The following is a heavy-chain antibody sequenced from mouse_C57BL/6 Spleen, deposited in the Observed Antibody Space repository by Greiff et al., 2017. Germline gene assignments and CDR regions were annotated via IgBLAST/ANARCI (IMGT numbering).Heavy chain of an antibody. J-gene: IGHJ2*01. V-gene: IGHV1-64*01. CDR3: AREGIITTAL. D-gene: IGHD1-1*01. CDR1: GYTFTSYW. Sequence: VQLQQPGAELVKPGASVKLSCKASGYTFTSYWMHWVKQRPGPGLEWIGMIHPNSGSTNYNEKFKSKATLTVDKSSSTAYMQLSSLTSEDSAVYYCAREGIITTALWGQGTTLTVSS. CDR2: IHPNSGST.